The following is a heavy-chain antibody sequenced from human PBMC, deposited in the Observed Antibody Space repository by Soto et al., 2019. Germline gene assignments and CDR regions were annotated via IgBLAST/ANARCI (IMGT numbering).Heavy chain of an antibody. D-gene: IGHD3-10*01. Sequence: SGPTLVNPTETLTLTCTVSGFSLSNARMGVSWIRQPPGKALEWLAHIFSNDEKSYSTSLKSRLTISKDTSKSQVVLTMTNMDPEVTAIYYFARIEEQNGSLARFDSWGQGTLVTVSS. CDR2: IFSNDEK. J-gene: IGHJ4*02. CDR1: GFSLSNARMG. CDR3: ARIEEQNGSLARFDS. V-gene: IGHV2-26*01.